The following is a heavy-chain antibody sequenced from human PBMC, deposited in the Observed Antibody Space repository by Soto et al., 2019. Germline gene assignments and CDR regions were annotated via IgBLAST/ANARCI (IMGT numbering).Heavy chain of an antibody. CDR1: GYSFNSYG. D-gene: IGHD3-10*01. V-gene: IGHV1-3*01. CDR3: ARASDAGWRRTDYGMGV. J-gene: IGHJ6*02. CDR2: INAGNRNT. Sequence: ASVKVSCKASGYSFNSYGIHWVRQAPGQRLEWMAWINAGNRNTKYSQKFQGRVTVTRDTSANTTYMELSSLRSEDTAVYYCARASDAGWRRTDYGMGVWGQGTTVTVSS.